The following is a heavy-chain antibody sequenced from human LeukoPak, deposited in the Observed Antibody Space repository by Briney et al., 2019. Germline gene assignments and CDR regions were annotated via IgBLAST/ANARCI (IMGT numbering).Heavy chain of an antibody. Sequence: GGSLRLSCAASGFAFSRYSMNWVRQAPGKGLEWVSSISSSGPHMFYADSVRGRFTISRDNAENSLFLQMNSLRAEDTAVYFCASNDYRDEGIDSWGQGTLVTVSS. CDR1: GFAFSRYS. CDR2: ISSSGPHM. V-gene: IGHV3-21*01. D-gene: IGHD4-17*01. CDR3: ASNDYRDEGIDS. J-gene: IGHJ4*02.